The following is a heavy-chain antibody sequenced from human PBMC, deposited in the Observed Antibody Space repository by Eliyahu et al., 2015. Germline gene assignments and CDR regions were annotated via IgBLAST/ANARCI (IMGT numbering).Heavy chain of an antibody. CDR3: ARDLDYYDSSGYYQVPFDY. V-gene: IGHV3-30-3*01. CDR2: ISYDGSNK. D-gene: IGHD3-22*01. CDR1: GFXXXXYA. Sequence: QVQLVESGGGVVQPGRSLRLSCAASGFXXXXYALPWXRQAPGKGLEWVAVISYDGSNKYYADSVKGRFTISRDNSKNTLYLQMNSLRAEDTAVYYCARDLDYYDSSGYYQVPFDYWGQGTLVTVSS. J-gene: IGHJ4*02.